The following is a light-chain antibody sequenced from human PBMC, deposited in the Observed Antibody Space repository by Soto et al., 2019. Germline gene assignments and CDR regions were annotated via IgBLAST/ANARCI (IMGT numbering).Light chain of an antibody. Sequence: EIVLTQSPGTLSLSPGERATLSCRASQSVSSSYLAWYQQRPGQAPRLLIYGASSRATGIPDRFSGGGSGTDFTLTISRLEPEDFAVYYCQQYGSAPMYTFCQGTKLEIK. V-gene: IGKV3-20*01. CDR2: GAS. CDR3: QQYGSAPMYT. CDR1: QSVSSSY. J-gene: IGKJ2*01.